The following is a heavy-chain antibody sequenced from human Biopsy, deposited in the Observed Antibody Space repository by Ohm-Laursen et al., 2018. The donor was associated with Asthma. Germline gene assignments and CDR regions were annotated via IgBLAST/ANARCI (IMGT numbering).Heavy chain of an antibody. Sequence: TLSLTCPVSGGSISSGAYYWSWVRQPPGKGLEWIGYIYYIGSTYYNPSLKSRVAISLGTSKNQFSLKLSSVTAADTAVYFCARRGGVRRYFDYWGQGTLVTVSS. CDR3: ARRGGVRRYFDY. CDR2: IYYIGST. CDR1: GGSISSGAYY. V-gene: IGHV4-30-4*01. J-gene: IGHJ4*02. D-gene: IGHD3-16*01.